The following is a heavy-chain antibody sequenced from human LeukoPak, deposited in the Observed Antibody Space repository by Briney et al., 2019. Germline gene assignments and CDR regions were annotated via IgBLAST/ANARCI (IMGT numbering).Heavy chain of an antibody. D-gene: IGHD2-15*01. CDR2: IRYDGSKK. Sequence: GGSLRLSCAASGFTFSSSGMHWVRQAPGKGLEWVAFIRYDGSKKYYADSVKGRFTISRDNSKNALYLQMHSLRDEDTAVYYCATLGYCSGDSCYSIPDAFDVWGQGTMVTVSS. CDR3: ATLGYCSGDSCYSIPDAFDV. J-gene: IGHJ3*01. V-gene: IGHV3-30*02. CDR1: GFTFSSSG.